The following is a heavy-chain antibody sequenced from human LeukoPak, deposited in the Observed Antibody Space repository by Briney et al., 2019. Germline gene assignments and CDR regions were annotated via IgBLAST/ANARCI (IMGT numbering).Heavy chain of an antibody. CDR3: ARVKGSSCDY. CDR1: GGSFSGYY. J-gene: IGHJ4*02. CDR2: INHSGST. D-gene: IGHD6-13*01. Sequence: PSETLSLTCAVYGGSFSGYYWSWIRQPPGKGLEWIGEINHSGSTNYNPSLKSRVTISVDTSKNQFSLKLSSVTAADTAVYYCARVKGSSCDYWGQGTLVTVSS. V-gene: IGHV4-34*01.